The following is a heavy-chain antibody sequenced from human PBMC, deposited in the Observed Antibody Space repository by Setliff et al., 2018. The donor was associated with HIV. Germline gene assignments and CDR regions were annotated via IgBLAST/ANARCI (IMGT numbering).Heavy chain of an antibody. Sequence: GASVNVSCKTSGYMFIAYGMSWVRRAPGQGLEWMGWIGPYNGRTEYAQEFQGRVSLTIDTSASTAYMELNSLRAEDTAVYYCAQAQTSVSGSYYQYLQHWGQGTLVTVSS. CDR2: IGPYNGRT. CDR1: GYMFIAYG. V-gene: IGHV1-18*01. CDR3: AQAQTSVSGSYYQYLQH. J-gene: IGHJ1*01. D-gene: IGHD3-10*01.